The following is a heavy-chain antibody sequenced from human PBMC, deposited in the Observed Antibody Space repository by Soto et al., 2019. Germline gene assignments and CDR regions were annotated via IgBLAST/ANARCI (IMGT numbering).Heavy chain of an antibody. CDR1: GFTFSSYA. J-gene: IGHJ2*01. D-gene: IGHD2-21*02. V-gene: IGHV3-23*01. CDR3: AKDRCGGDCYSFWYFDL. CDR2: ISGSGGST. Sequence: EVQLLESGGGLVQPGGSLRLSCAASGFTFSSYAMSWVRQAPGKGLEWVSAISGSGGSTYYADSVKGRFTISRDNSKNTLYLQMNSLRAEDTAVYYCAKDRCGGDCYSFWYFDLWAVAPWSLSPQ.